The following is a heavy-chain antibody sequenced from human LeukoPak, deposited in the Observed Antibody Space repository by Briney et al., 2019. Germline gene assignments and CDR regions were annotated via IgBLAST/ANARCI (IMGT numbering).Heavy chain of an antibody. J-gene: IGHJ5*02. CDR2: MYYSGST. Sequence: SETLSLTCTVSGGSISSGDYYWSWICQPPGKGLEWIAYMYYSGSTYYNPSLKSRVTMSADTSKNQLSLKLSSVTAADTAVYYCSRPYYYDSRIDPWGQGILVTVSS. CDR1: GGSISSGDYY. CDR3: SRPYYYDSRIDP. D-gene: IGHD3-22*01. V-gene: IGHV4-30-4*01.